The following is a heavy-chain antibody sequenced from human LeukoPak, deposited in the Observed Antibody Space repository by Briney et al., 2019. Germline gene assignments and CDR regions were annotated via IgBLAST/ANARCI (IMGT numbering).Heavy chain of an antibody. CDR1: GFTVSSNY. Sequence: GGSLRLSCAASGFTVSSNYMSWVRQAPGKGLEWASVIYSGGSTSYADSVKGRFTISRDNSKNTVFLQMASLRAEDTALYYCARDPHYTGSGTYFDYWGQGTLVTVSS. CDR2: IYSGGST. D-gene: IGHD1-26*01. J-gene: IGHJ4*02. V-gene: IGHV3-66*01. CDR3: ARDPHYTGSGTYFDY.